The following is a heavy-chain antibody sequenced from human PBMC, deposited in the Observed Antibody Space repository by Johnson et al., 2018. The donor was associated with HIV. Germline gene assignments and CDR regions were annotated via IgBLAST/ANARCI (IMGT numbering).Heavy chain of an antibody. CDR1: GFTFSSYA. D-gene: IGHD2-15*01. J-gene: IGHJ3*02. V-gene: IGHV3-30-3*01. CDR2: ISYDGSNK. Sequence: QVQLVESGGGVVQPGRSLRLSCAASGFTFSSYAMHWVRQAPAKGLEWVAVISYDGSNKYYPDSVKGRFTISRDNFKNTLYLQMDSLRAEDTAVYFCAREMVAAKDAFDIWGQGTMVTVSS. CDR3: AREMVAAKDAFDI.